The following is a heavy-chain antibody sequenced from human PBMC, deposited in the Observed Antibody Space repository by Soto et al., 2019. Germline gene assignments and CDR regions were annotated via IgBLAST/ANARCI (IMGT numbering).Heavy chain of an antibody. CDR1: GFTFSSYS. CDR3: SRAQADYDFWDY. V-gene: IGHV3-21*01. CDR2: ISSSSSYI. Sequence: EVQLVESGGGLVQPGGSLRLSCAASGFTFSSYSMNWVRQAPGKGLEWVSSISSSSSYIYYADSVKGRFTISRDNAKNSLYLQMNSLRAEDTAVYYCSRAQADYDFWDYWGQGTLVTVSS. J-gene: IGHJ4*02. D-gene: IGHD3-22*01.